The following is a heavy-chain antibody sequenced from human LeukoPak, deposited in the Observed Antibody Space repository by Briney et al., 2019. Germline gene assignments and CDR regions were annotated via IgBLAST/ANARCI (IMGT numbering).Heavy chain of an antibody. CDR2: ISAYNGNT. CDR3: ARVGDMITFGGVIVPNWFDP. J-gene: IGHJ5*02. V-gene: IGHV1-18*01. Sequence: ASVKVSCKASGYTFTSYGISWVRQAPGQGLEWMGWISAYNGNTNYAQKLQGRVIMTTDTSTSTAYMELRSLRSDDTAVYYCARVGDMITFGGVIVPNWFDPWGQGTLVTVSS. CDR1: GYTFTSYG. D-gene: IGHD3-16*02.